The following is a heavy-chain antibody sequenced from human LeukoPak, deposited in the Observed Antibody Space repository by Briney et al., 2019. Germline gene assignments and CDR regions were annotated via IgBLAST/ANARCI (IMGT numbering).Heavy chain of an antibody. D-gene: IGHD6-19*01. CDR2: IYSGGST. Sequence: GGSLRLSCAASGFTFSSYWMSWVRQVPGKGLEWVSVIYSGGSTYYADSVKGRFTISRDNSKNTLYLQMNRLRGEDTAVYYCARVPYSSGWYFDYWGQGTLVTVSS. J-gene: IGHJ4*02. V-gene: IGHV3-53*01. CDR1: GFTFSSYW. CDR3: ARVPYSSGWYFDY.